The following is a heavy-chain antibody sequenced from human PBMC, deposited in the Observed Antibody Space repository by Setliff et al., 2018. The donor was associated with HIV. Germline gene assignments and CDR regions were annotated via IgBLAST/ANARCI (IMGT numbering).Heavy chain of an antibody. V-gene: IGHV7-4-1*02. D-gene: IGHD6-6*01. CDR2: INTNTGNP. CDR3: ARGSSSSAVYYYYYYMDV. J-gene: IGHJ6*03. CDR1: GYIFTNYA. Sequence: ASVNVSCKASGYIFTNYAMNWVRQAPGQGPEWMGWINTNTGNPTYAQGFTGRFVLSLDTSVSTAYLQITILKAEDTAVYYSARGSSSSAVYYYYYYMDVWGKGTTVTVSS.